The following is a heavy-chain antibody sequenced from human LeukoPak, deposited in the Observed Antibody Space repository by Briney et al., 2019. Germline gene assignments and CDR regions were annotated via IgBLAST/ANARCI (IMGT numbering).Heavy chain of an antibody. J-gene: IGHJ4*02. Sequence: GGSLRLSCAASGFTFSSYSMNWVRQAPGKGLEWVSSISSSSSYIYYADSVKDRFTISRDNAKNSLYLQMNSLRAEDTAVYYCARDPSRAAACSWGQGTLVTVSS. CDR1: GFTFSSYS. V-gene: IGHV3-21*01. D-gene: IGHD6-13*01. CDR3: ARDPSRAAACS. CDR2: ISSSSSYI.